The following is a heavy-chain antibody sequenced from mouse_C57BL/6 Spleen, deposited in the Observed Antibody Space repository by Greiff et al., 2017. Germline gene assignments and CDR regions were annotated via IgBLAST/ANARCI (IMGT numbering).Heavy chain of an antibody. V-gene: IGHV5-17*01. CDR3: ARDDYGYYFDY. CDR2: ISSGSSNI. Sequence: EVMLVESGGGLVKPGGSLKLSCAASGFTFSDYGMHWVRQAPEKGLEWVAYISSGSSNIYYADTVKGQFTISRDNAKNTLFLQMTSLRSEDTAMYYCARDDYGYYFDYWGQGTTLTVSS. D-gene: IGHD2-4*01. CDR1: GFTFSDYG. J-gene: IGHJ2*01.